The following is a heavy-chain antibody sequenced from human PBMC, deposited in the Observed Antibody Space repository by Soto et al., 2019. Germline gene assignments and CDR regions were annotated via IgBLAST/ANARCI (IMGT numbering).Heavy chain of an antibody. CDR1: SRSLSGYY. CDR2: INHRGRT. J-gene: IGHJ6*02. Sequence: PSETLSLACAVYSRSLSGYYWSWVRHPPGSWLEWIGEINHRGRTNYNPYLKTRVTISVDTSKNQFSRKLSSVTAADTAVYYCARGRGDSSSFLSYYYYDMDVWGQGTTVTVSS. V-gene: IGHV4-34*01. CDR3: ARGRGDSSSFLSYYYYDMDV. D-gene: IGHD6-6*01.